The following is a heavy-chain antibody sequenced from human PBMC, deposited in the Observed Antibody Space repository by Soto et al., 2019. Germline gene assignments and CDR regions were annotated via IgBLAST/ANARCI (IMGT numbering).Heavy chain of an antibody. D-gene: IGHD2-15*01. V-gene: IGHV5-51*01. CDR1: GYSFTSYW. CDR3: ARHVLRPPVVVAATPGHQFDY. J-gene: IGHJ4*02. Sequence: GESLKISCKGSGYSFTSYWIGWVRQMPGKGLEWMGIIYPGDSDTRYSPSFQGQVTISADKSISTAYLQWSSLKASDTAMYYCARHVLRPPVVVAATPGHQFDYWGQGTLVTVSS. CDR2: IYPGDSDT.